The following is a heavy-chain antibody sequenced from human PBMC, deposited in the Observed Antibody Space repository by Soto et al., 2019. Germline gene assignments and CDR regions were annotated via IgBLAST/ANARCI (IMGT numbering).Heavy chain of an antibody. CDR2: INADNGNT. D-gene: IGHD6-19*01. CDR1: GYTFTSYA. CDR3: ARGQSAVSGWYGSEYLQH. V-gene: IGHV1-3*01. Sequence: ASVKVSCKASGYTFTSYAMHWVRQAPGQRLEWMGWINADNGNTKYSQKFQGRVTITRDTSASTAYMELSSLRSEDTAVYYCARGQSAVSGWYGSEYLQHWGQGTLVTVSS. J-gene: IGHJ1*01.